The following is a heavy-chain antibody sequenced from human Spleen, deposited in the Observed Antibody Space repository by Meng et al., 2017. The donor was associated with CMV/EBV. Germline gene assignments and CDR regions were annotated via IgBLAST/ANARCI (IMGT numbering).Heavy chain of an antibody. Sequence: GESLKISCAASGFTFSSYWMHWVRQAPGKGLVWVSRINSDGSSTSYADSVKGRFTISRDNSKNTLYLQMNSLRAEDTAVYYCARVAGIAGTASPFDYWGQGTLVTVSS. CDR1: GFTFSSYW. V-gene: IGHV3-74*01. J-gene: IGHJ4*02. CDR3: ARVAGIAGTASPFDY. D-gene: IGHD6-13*01. CDR2: INSDGSST.